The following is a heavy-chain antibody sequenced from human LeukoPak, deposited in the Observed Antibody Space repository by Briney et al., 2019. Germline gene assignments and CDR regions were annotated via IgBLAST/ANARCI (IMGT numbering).Heavy chain of an antibody. CDR3: AKPKIVGATRGAFDI. CDR2: IYSGGST. J-gene: IGHJ3*02. D-gene: IGHD1-26*01. CDR1: GFTVSSNY. V-gene: IGHV3-53*01. Sequence: PGGSLRLSCAASGFTVSSNYMSWVRQAPGKGLEWVSVIYSGGSTYYADSVKGRFTISRDNSKNTLYLQMNSLRAEDTAVYYCAKPKIVGATRGAFDIWGQGTMVTVSS.